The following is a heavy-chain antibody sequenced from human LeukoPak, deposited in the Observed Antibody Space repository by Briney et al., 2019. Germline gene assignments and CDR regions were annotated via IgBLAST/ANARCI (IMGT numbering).Heavy chain of an antibody. CDR2: INHSGST. D-gene: IGHD3-10*01. V-gene: IGHV4-34*01. J-gene: IGHJ4*02. CDR1: GGSFSGYY. Sequence: PSETLSLTCAVYGGSFSGYYWSWIRQPPGKGLEWIGEINHSGSTNYNPSLKSRVTISVDTSKNQFSLKLSSVTAADTAVYYCARHRTDYGSGSAPSDYWGQGTLVTVSS. CDR3: ARHRTDYGSGSAPSDY.